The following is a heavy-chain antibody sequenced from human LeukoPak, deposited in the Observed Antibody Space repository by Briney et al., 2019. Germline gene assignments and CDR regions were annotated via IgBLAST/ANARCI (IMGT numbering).Heavy chain of an antibody. Sequence: PSETLSLTCTVSGGSISSGGYYWSWIRQPPGKGLEWIGEINHSGSTNYNPSLKSRVTISVDTSKNQFSLKLSSVTAADTAVYYCARPFYGDYPFGMDVWGQGTTVTVSS. CDR3: ARPFYGDYPFGMDV. CDR2: INHSGST. J-gene: IGHJ6*02. V-gene: IGHV4-39*07. CDR1: GGSISSGGYY. D-gene: IGHD4-17*01.